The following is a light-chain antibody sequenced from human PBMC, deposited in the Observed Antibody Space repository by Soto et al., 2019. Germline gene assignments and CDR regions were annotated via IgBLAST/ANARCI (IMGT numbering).Light chain of an antibody. CDR1: QSVSSNY. CDR3: QHYGSSPPVT. V-gene: IGKV3-20*01. Sequence: EIVLTQSPGTLSLSPGERATLSCRASQSVSSNYLAWYQQKPGLAPRLLIYGASSMATGIPGRFSGSGSGTDFTLTISRLEPEDFAVYYCQHYGSSPPVTFAQGTKLEIK. J-gene: IGKJ2*01. CDR2: GAS.